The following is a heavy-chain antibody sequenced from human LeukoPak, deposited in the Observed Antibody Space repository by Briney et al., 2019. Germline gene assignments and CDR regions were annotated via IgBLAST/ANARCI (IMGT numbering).Heavy chain of an antibody. J-gene: IGHJ6*02. CDR2: ISAYNGNT. Sequence: GASVKVSCKASGYTFTSYGISWVRQAPGQGLEWMGWISAYNGNTNYAQKLQGRVTMTTDTSTSTAYTELRSLRSDDTAVYYCARAPYSSGWQLYYYYYGMDVWGQGTTVTVSS. CDR1: GYTFTSYG. V-gene: IGHV1-18*01. CDR3: ARAPYSSGWQLYYYYYGMDV. D-gene: IGHD6-19*01.